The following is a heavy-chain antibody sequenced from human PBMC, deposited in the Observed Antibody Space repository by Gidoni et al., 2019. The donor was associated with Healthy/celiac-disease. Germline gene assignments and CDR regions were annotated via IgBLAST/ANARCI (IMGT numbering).Heavy chain of an antibody. V-gene: IGHV5-10-1*03. J-gene: IGHJ4*02. CDR1: GYSFTSYW. Sequence: EVQLVQSGAEVKKPGESLRISCKGSGYSFTSYWISWVRQMPGKGLEWMGRIAPSDSYTNYSPSFQGHVTITADKSISTAYLQWSSLKASDTAMYYCAATKNLYSSGWNFDYWGQGTLVTVSS. D-gene: IGHD6-19*01. CDR2: IAPSDSYT. CDR3: AATKNLYSSGWNFDY.